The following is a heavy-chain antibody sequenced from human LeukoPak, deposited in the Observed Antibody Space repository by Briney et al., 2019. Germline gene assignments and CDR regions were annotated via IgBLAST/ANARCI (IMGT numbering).Heavy chain of an antibody. CDR1: GGSISSGDYY. CDR3: ARVQAPADDYVWGSYNHPDY. D-gene: IGHD3-16*01. V-gene: IGHV4-30-4*01. J-gene: IGHJ4*02. CDR2: TYYSGST. Sequence: PSETLSLTCTVSGGSISSGDYYWSWIRQPPGKGLEWIGYTYYSGSTYYNPSLKSRVTISVDTSKNQFSLKLSSVTAADTAVYYCARVQAPADDYVWGSYNHPDYWGQGTLVTVSS.